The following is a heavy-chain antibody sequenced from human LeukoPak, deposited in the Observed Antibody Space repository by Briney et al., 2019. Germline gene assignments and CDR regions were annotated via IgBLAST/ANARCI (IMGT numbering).Heavy chain of an antibody. CDR2: IRYDGSNK. CDR3: AKVSSDSSSWYGNWYFDL. J-gene: IGHJ2*01. D-gene: IGHD6-13*01. Sequence: GGSLRLSCAASGFTFSSYGMHWVRQAPGKGLEWVAFIRYDGSNKYYADSVKGRFTISRDNSKNALYLQMNSLRAEDTAVYYCAKVSSDSSSWYGNWYFDLWGRGTLVTVSS. CDR1: GFTFSSYG. V-gene: IGHV3-30*02.